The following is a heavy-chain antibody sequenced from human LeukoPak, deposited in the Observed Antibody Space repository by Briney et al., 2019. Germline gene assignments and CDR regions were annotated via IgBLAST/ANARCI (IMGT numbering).Heavy chain of an antibody. Sequence: PGGSLRLSCAASGFTVSSNYMSWVRQAPGRGLEWVSVIYSGGSTYYADSVKGRFTISRDNSKNTLYLQMNSLRAEDTAVYYCARAHVLLWFGEFDYWGQGTLVTVSS. J-gene: IGHJ4*02. CDR1: GFTVSSNY. CDR2: IYSGGST. V-gene: IGHV3-66*01. D-gene: IGHD3-10*01. CDR3: ARAHVLLWFGEFDY.